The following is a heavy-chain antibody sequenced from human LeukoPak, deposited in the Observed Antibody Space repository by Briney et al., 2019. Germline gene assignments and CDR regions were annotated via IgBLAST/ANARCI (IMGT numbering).Heavy chain of an antibody. D-gene: IGHD6-13*01. V-gene: IGHV5-51*01. CDR2: IYPGDSDT. CDR1: GYNFSNYW. Sequence: GESLKISCKGSGYNFSNYWIAWVRQMPGKGLEWMGIIYPGDSDTTYSPSFQGQVTISADKSISTAYLQWSSLKASDSAMYYCGRIPAAGSLKGSFDIWGQGTMVTVSS. CDR3: GRIPAAGSLKGSFDI. J-gene: IGHJ3*02.